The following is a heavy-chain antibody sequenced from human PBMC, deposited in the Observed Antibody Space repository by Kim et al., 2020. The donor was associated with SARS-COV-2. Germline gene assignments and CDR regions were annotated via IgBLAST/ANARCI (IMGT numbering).Heavy chain of an antibody. CDR2: IWYDGSNK. J-gene: IGHJ4*02. CDR1: GFTFSSYG. D-gene: IGHD1-26*01. Sequence: GSLRLSCAASGFTFSSYGMHWVRQAPGKGLEWVAVIWYDGSNKVYADSVKGRFTVSRDSSKNTLYLQMNSLRVEDTAFYYCARGRGNYYYYFDYWGQGTQVTVSS. V-gene: IGHV3-33*01. CDR3: ARGRGNYYYYFDY.